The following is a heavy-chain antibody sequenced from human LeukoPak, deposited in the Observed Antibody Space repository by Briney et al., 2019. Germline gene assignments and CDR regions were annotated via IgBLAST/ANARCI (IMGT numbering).Heavy chain of an antibody. J-gene: IGHJ4*02. Sequence: PGGSLRLSCAASGFTVSSNYMSWVRQAPGKGLEWVAVIWYDGNNKYYADSVKGRFTISRDNSKNTLYLQMNSLRVEDTAVYYCARDPNTVTTQFDYWGQGTLVTVSS. CDR3: ARDPNTVTTQFDY. CDR2: IWYDGNNK. V-gene: IGHV3-33*08. D-gene: IGHD4-17*01. CDR1: GFTVSSNY.